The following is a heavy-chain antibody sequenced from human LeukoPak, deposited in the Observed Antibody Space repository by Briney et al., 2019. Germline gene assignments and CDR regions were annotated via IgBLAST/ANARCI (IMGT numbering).Heavy chain of an antibody. Sequence: GGSLRLSCAASGFTFSSYAMSWVRQAPGKGLEWVSAISGSGGSTYYADSVKGRFAISRDNSKNTLYLQMNSLRAEDTAVYYCATYSGYDCFDYWGQGTLVTVSS. J-gene: IGHJ4*02. CDR1: GFTFSSYA. CDR2: ISGSGGST. D-gene: IGHD5-12*01. V-gene: IGHV3-23*01. CDR3: ATYSGYDCFDY.